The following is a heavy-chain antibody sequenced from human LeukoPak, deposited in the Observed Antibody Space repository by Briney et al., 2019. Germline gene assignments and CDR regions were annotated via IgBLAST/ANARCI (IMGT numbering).Heavy chain of an antibody. CDR3: AKDPDFAHYGSGSPHYFDY. V-gene: IGHV3-43*02. J-gene: IGHJ4*02. CDR2: ISGDGGST. D-gene: IGHD3-10*01. CDR1: GFTFDDYA. Sequence: GGSLRLSCAASGFTFDDYAMRWVRQAPGKGLEWVSLISGDGGSTYYADSVKGRFTISRDNSKNSLYLQMNSLRTEDTALYYCAKDPDFAHYGSGSPHYFDYWGQGTLVTVSS.